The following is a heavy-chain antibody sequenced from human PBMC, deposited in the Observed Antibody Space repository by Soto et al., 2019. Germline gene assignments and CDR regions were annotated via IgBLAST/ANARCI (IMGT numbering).Heavy chain of an antibody. CDR3: ARGTTNYDFWSGHAYYFDY. V-gene: IGHV1-69*13. Sequence: SVKVSCKASGGTFSSYAISWVRQAPGQGLEWMGGIIPIFGTANYAQKFQGRVTITADESTSTAYMELSSLRSEDTAVYYCARGTTNYDFWSGHAYYFDYWGQGTLVTVSS. CDR1: GGTFSSYA. D-gene: IGHD3-3*01. J-gene: IGHJ4*02. CDR2: IIPIFGTA.